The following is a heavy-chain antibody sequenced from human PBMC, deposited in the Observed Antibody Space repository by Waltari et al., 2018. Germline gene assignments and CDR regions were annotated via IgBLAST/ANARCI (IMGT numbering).Heavy chain of an antibody. V-gene: IGHV4-34*01. J-gene: IGHJ5*02. CDR3: ARRTISGGSYLPINWFDP. CDR2: INHSGST. D-gene: IGHD2-15*01. CDR1: GGSFSGYY. Sequence: QVQLQQWGAGLLKPSETLSLTCAVYGGSFSGYYWSWIRQPPGKGLEWIGEINHSGSTNYNPSLKSRVTISVDTSKNQFSLKLSSVTAADTAVYYCARRTISGGSYLPINWFDPWGQGTLVTVSS.